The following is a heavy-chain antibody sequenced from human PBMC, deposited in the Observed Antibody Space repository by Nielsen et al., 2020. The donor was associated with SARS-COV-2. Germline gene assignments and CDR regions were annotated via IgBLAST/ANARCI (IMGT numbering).Heavy chain of an antibody. J-gene: IGHJ4*02. Sequence: GGSLRLSCVGSGFTFSDYYMSWVRQAPGKGLEWVGRIKSKTDGGTTDYAAPVKGRFTISRDDSKNTLYLQMNSLKTEDTAVYYCTTDRYYDYVWGSYRFPDYWGQGTLVTVSS. V-gene: IGHV3-15*01. CDR1: GFTFSDYY. CDR3: TTDRYYDYVWGSYRFPDY. D-gene: IGHD3-16*02. CDR2: IKSKTDGGTT.